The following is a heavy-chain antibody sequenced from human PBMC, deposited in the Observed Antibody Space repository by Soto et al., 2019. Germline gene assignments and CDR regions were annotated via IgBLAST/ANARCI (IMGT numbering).Heavy chain of an antibody. CDR1: GYSFTSYW. V-gene: IGHV5-51*01. CDR3: ARELYSSSWPKYYYYGMDL. Sequence: GESLKISCKGSGYSFTSYWIGWVRQMPGKGLEWMGIIYPGDSNTRYSPSFQGQVTFSADKSISTAYLQWSSLKASDTAMYYCARELYSSSWPKYYYYGMDLWGQGTTVTVSS. D-gene: IGHD6-13*01. J-gene: IGHJ6*02. CDR2: IYPGDSNT.